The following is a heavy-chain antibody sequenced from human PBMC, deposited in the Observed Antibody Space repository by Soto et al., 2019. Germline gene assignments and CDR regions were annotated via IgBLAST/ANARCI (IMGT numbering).Heavy chain of an antibody. CDR2: ISSNGGST. CDR1: GFTFSSYA. CDR3: ARGFDFWSALPDYYYYYMDV. J-gene: IGHJ6*03. V-gene: IGHV3-64*01. D-gene: IGHD3-3*01. Sequence: QPGGSLRLSCAASGFTFSSYAMHWVRQAPGKGLEYVSAISSNGGSTYYANSVKGRFTISRDNSKNTLYLQMGSLRAEDMAVYYCARGFDFWSALPDYYYYYMDVWGKGTTVTVSS.